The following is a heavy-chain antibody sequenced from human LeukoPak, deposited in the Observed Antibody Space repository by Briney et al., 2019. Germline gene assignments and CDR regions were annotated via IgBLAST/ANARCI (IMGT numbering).Heavy chain of an antibody. CDR2: ISGSSSTI. CDR3: ARGEYSSSPGYFDY. D-gene: IGHD6-6*01. Sequence: GGSLRLSCADSGFAFGSCAMSWVRQAPGKGLEWVSYISGSSSTIYYADSVKGRFTISRDNAKNSLYLQMNSLRAEDTAVYYCARGEYSSSPGYFDYWGQGTLVTVSS. V-gene: IGHV3-48*01. CDR1: GFAFGSCA. J-gene: IGHJ4*02.